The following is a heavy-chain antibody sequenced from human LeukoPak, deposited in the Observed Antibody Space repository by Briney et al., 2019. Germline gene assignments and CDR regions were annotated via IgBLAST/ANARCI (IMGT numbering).Heavy chain of an antibody. CDR3: ARAPFEYCGGDCYSDMDV. Sequence: GGSLRLYCATSGFTFSRHWMTWVRQAPGKGPEWVANIKQDGSERYYVHSVRGRFTISRDNAKNSLYLQMNSLRAEDTAVYYCARAPFEYCGGDCYSDMDVWGKGTTVTVSS. CDR2: IKQDGSER. D-gene: IGHD2-21*01. J-gene: IGHJ6*03. V-gene: IGHV3-7*01. CDR1: GFTFSRHW.